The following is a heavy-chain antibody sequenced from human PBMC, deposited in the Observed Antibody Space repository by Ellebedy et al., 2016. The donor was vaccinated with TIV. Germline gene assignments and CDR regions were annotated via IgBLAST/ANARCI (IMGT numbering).Heavy chain of an antibody. CDR3: ARDHPLGIENFDY. CDR2: IYSSGIT. D-gene: IGHD7-27*01. Sequence: MPSETLSLTCTVSSGSITNYFWSRIRQPAGKGLEWIGRIYSSGITNYNPSLKSRVTMSVDTSKNQFSLNLRSVTAVDTAVYYCARDHPLGIENFDYWGQGTLVTVSS. V-gene: IGHV4-4*07. J-gene: IGHJ4*02. CDR1: SGSITNYF.